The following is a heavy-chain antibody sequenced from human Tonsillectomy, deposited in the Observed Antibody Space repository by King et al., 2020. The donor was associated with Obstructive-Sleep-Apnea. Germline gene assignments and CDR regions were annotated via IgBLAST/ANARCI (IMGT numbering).Heavy chain of an antibody. V-gene: IGHV4-4*02. CDR3: ARHGDFYFDY. CDR1: GGSITSSNW. CDR2: IFHGGST. D-gene: IGHD4-17*01. Sequence: VQLQESGPGLVKPSGTLSLTCVVSGGSITSSNWWSWVRQPPGKGLEWIGEIFHGGSTNYSPSLKSRVTISVDKSNNQFSLRLTSVSAADTAMYYCARHGDFYFDYWGQGTLVTVSS. J-gene: IGHJ4*02.